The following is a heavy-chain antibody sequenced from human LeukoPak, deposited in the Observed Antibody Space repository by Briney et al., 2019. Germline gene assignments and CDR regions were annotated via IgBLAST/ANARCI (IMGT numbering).Heavy chain of an antibody. J-gene: IGHJ6*03. CDR3: ARLLSGWTYCYYYYYMDV. D-gene: IGHD6-19*01. Sequence: SETLSLTCAVYGGSFSGYYWSWIRQPPGKGLEWIGEINHSGSTNYNPSLKSRVTISVDTSKNQFSLKLSSVTAADTAVYYCARLLSGWTYCYYYYYMDVWGKGTTVTVSS. V-gene: IGHV4-34*01. CDR2: INHSGST. CDR1: GGSFSGYY.